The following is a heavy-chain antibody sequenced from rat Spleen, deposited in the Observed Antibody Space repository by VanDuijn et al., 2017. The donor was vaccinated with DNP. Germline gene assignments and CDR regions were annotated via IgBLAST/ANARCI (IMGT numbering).Heavy chain of an antibody. Sequence: EVQLVESGGGLVQPGGSLKLSCAASGFTFSDYNMAWVRQAPKKGLEWVATISPRGLSTYYPDSVKGRFTISRDNAENTVYLQINSLRSEDTATYYCAKDPRDFDYWGQGVMVTVSS. CDR1: GFTFSDYN. J-gene: IGHJ2*01. V-gene: IGHV5-7*01. CDR2: ISPRGLST. CDR3: AKDPRDFDY. D-gene: IGHD4-3*01.